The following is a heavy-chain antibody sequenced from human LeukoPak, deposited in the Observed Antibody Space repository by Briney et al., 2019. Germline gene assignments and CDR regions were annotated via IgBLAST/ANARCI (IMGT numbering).Heavy chain of an antibody. J-gene: IGHJ4*02. CDR3: ARGGRYAYFLDY. V-gene: IGHV3-74*01. D-gene: IGHD3-16*01. Sequence: GGSLRLSFAASGFIFSDYWMHWVRQGPGKGLVWVSRIKSDGSSTSYADSVKGRFTISRDNAKNTVYVHMNSLRDEDTAVYYCARGGRYAYFLDYWGQGTLVTVSS. CDR1: GFIFSDYW. CDR2: IKSDGSST.